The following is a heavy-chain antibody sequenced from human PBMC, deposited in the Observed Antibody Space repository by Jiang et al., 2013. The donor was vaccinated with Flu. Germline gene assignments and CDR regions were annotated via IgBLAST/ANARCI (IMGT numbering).Heavy chain of an antibody. CDR3: ARVLWGTYGDSTYPYYMDV. D-gene: IGHD4-17*01. CDR2: ISYGGST. V-gene: IGHV4-59*01. J-gene: IGHJ6*03. CDR1: GASTSSYY. Sequence: GPGLLKPSETLSLTCTVSGASTSSYYWSWIRQPPGKGLEYIGYISYGGSTNYISSLKSRVAISVDTSKNQFSXKLSSVTAADTAVYYCARVLWGTYGDSTYPYYMDVWGKGTTVTVSS.